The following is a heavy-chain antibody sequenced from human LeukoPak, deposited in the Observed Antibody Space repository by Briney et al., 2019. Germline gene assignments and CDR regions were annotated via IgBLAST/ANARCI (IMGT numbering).Heavy chain of an antibody. D-gene: IGHD3-22*01. V-gene: IGHV4-59*04. J-gene: IGHJ5*02. Sequence: KTSETLSLTCTVSGGSISSYYWSWIRQPPGKGLEWIATIFYTGNTHYNPSLKSRVTMSVDTVKNQFSLNLNSVTAADTAVYYCARQSSGYYYGWFDPWGQGTLVTVSS. CDR1: GGSISSYY. CDR3: ARQSSGYYYGWFDP. CDR2: IFYTGNT.